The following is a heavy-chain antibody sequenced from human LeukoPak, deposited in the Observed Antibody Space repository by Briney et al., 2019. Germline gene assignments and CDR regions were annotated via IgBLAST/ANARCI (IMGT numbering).Heavy chain of an antibody. Sequence: VASVKVSCKASGYTFTGYYMHWVRQAPGQGLEWMGIINPSGGSTSYAQKFQGRVTMTRDMSTSTVYMELSSLRSEDTAVYYCARDGYSSSWYTEYYMDVWGKGTTVTVSS. CDR3: ARDGYSSSWYTEYYMDV. J-gene: IGHJ6*03. D-gene: IGHD6-13*01. V-gene: IGHV1-46*01. CDR2: INPSGGST. CDR1: GYTFTGYY.